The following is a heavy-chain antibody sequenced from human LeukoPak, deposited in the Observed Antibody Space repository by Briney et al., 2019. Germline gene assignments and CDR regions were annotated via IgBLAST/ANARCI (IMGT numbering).Heavy chain of an antibody. CDR1: GGSISTSNYY. J-gene: IGHJ4*02. CDR2: IFYSGST. Sequence: SETLSLTCTVSGGSISTSNYYWGWIRQPPGKGLEWIGNIFYSGSTYYSPSLKSRVTISLDTSRNQFSLKLNSVTAADTAVYYCARRPRRGYDSSGYHYYFDYWGQGTLVTVSS. CDR3: ARRPRRGYDSSGYHYYFDY. D-gene: IGHD3-22*01. V-gene: IGHV4-39*07.